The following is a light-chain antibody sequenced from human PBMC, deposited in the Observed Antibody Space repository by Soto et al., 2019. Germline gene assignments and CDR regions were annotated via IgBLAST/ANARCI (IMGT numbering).Light chain of an antibody. CDR1: QSVSSY. CDR2: DAS. J-gene: IGKJ5*01. V-gene: IGKV3-11*01. CDR3: QQRSNWPIT. Sequence: EIGLTQSPATLSLSPGERATLSCRASQSVSSYLAWYQQKPGQAPRLLIYDASNRATGIPARFSGSGSGTDFTLTISSLEPEDFAVYYCQQRSNWPITFGQGTRLEN.